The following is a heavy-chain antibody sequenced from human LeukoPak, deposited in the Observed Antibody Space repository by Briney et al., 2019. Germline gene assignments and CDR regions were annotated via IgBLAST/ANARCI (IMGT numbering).Heavy chain of an antibody. J-gene: IGHJ4*02. CDR1: GVSISSYY. V-gene: IGHV4-59*01. CDR2: IYYSGST. D-gene: IGHD5-18*01. CDR3: ARAHPTAMDFDY. Sequence: SETLSLTCTVSGVSISSYYWSWIRQPPGKGLEWIGYIYYSGSTNYNPSLKSRVTISVDTSKNQFSLKLSSVTAADTAVYYCARAHPTAMDFDYWGQGTLVTVSS.